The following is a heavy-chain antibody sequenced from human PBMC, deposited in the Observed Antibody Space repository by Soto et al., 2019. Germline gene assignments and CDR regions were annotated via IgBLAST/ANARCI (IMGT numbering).Heavy chain of an antibody. Sequence: TKFLPCTVSGGNIRSGCFHWSWIRQYPGKGLEWIGYIYYSGNAYYNPSLKSRVTISVDTSKNQFSLKLSSVTAADTAVYYCARRGYNWNHFDYWGQGTLVTVSS. CDR3: ARRGYNWNHFDY. CDR1: GGNIRSGCFH. D-gene: IGHD1-20*01. CDR2: IYYSGNA. V-gene: IGHV4-31*03. J-gene: IGHJ4*02.